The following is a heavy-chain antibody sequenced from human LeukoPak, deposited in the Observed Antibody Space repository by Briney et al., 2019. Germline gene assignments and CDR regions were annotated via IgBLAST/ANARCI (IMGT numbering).Heavy chain of an antibody. J-gene: IGHJ4*02. CDR1: GFTFSNYW. V-gene: IGHV3-74*01. CDR2: INSDGINT. D-gene: IGHD3-22*01. CDR3: ARGKDDYYDSSGYHKGYLYFDY. Sequence: GGSLRLSCAASGFTFSNYWMHWVRQAPGKGLVWVSRINSDGINTSYADSVKGRFTISRDNAKNTLNLQMNSLRAEDTAVYYCARGKDDYYDSSGYHKGYLYFDYWGQGTLVTVSS.